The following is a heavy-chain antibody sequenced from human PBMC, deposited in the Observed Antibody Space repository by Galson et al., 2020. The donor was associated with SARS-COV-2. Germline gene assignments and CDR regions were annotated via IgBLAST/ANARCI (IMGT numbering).Heavy chain of an antibody. CDR1: GGSFTDYY. CDR3: ARTRGGSYSSSWHASSPRPYNWFDP. J-gene: IGHJ5*02. CDR2: MNHSGST. Sequence: TLSLTCAVHGGSFTDYYWIWIRQPPGKGLEWIGEMNHSGSTNYNPSLKSRVSISLDTSNNQFSLKLSSVTAADTAVYYCARTRGGSYSSSWHASSPRPYNWFDPWGQGTLVTVSS. V-gene: IGHV4-34*01. D-gene: IGHD6-13*01.